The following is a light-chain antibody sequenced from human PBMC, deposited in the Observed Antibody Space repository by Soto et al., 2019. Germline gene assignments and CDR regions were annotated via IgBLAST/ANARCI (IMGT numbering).Light chain of an antibody. J-gene: IGKJ2*01. V-gene: IGKV1-39*01. CDR2: AIS. Sequence: DIQMTQSPSSLSASVGDRVTITCRASQSITNYLNWSQQKPGKAPKLLMYAISTLQSRVPSRFGRSRSGTQFTLTISILHPDNFATYYCQQSYSPPYTFSQRAKLDI. CDR3: QQSYSPPYT. CDR1: QSITNY.